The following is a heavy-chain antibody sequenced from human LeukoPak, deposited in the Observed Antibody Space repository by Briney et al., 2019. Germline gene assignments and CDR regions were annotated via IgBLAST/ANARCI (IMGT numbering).Heavy chain of an antibody. CDR3: AKDRWSSGWSIADDY. J-gene: IGHJ4*02. V-gene: IGHV3-23*01. CDR2: MSVGASPT. Sequence: GGSLRLSCAASGFTFSRFAMSWVRQAPGKGLEWVSAMSVGASPTYYADSVKGRFTISRDNSKNTLYLQMNSLRAEDTAIYYCAKDRWSSGWSIADDYWGQGILVTVSS. D-gene: IGHD6-19*01. CDR1: GFTFSRFA.